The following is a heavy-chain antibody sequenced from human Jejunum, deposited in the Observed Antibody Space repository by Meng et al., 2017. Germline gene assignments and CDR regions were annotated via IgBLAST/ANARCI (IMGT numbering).Heavy chain of an antibody. CDR3: VRAAAGTGFGYFDL. CDR2: IDNSGST. J-gene: IGHJ2*01. D-gene: IGHD6-19*01. CDR1: GGSVNIRTYY. Sequence: QGQMQEPGPGLVRPSENLLLMCTVSGGSVNIRTYYWSWIRQPPGKGLEWIAYIDNSGSTNYNPSLKSRVIISVDTSKNQFYLQMSSLTAADTAVYYCVRAAAGTGFGYFDLWGRGTLVTVSS. V-gene: IGHV4-61*01.